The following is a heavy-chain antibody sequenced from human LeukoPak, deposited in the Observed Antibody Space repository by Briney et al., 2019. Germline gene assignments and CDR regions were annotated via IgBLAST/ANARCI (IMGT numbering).Heavy chain of an antibody. V-gene: IGHV3-53*04. Sequence: GGSLRLSCAASGFTVSSNYISWVCQVPGKGLEWVSVIYSGGSTYYADSVEGRFTISRHGSKNTVYLQMNSLRVEATAVYYCARLKYQLIFDYWGQGTLVTVSS. CDR1: GFTVSSNY. CDR2: IYSGGST. J-gene: IGHJ4*02. CDR3: ARLKYQLIFDY. D-gene: IGHD2-2*01.